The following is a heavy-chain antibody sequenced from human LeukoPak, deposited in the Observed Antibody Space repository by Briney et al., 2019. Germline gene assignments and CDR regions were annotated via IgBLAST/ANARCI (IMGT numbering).Heavy chain of an antibody. CDR2: INHSGST. J-gene: IGHJ6*03. D-gene: IGHD3-10*01. V-gene: IGHV4-34*01. CDR1: GGSFSGYY. Sequence: SETLSLTCAVYGGSFSGYYWTWIRQPPGKGLEWIGEINHSGSTNYNPSLKSRVTISADTSRNHFSLNLSSVTAADTAVYYCARLRRLLWFGDRTYYYYMDVWGKGTTVTVSS. CDR3: ARLRRLLWFGDRTYYYYMDV.